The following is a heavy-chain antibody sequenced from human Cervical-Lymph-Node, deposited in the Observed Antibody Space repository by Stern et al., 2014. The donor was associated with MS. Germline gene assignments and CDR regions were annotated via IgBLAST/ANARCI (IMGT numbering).Heavy chain of an antibody. V-gene: IGHV3-74*02. Sequence: EVQLLGSGGGFVQPGGSLSLSCAASGFSFSRFWMHWVRQAPGKGLVWVARIHSDGRSTNYADYVKGRLTISRDNAKNTLYLQMNSLRAEDTAVYYCVRSWNYFDYWGQGTLVSVSS. CDR2: IHSDGRST. CDR3: VRSWNYFDY. J-gene: IGHJ4*02. CDR1: GFSFSRFW. D-gene: IGHD1-1*01.